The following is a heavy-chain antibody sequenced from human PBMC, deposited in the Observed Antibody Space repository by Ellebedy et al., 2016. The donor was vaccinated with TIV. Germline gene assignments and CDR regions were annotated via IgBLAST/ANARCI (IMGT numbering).Heavy chain of an antibody. V-gene: IGHV3-73*01. Sequence: GGSLRLSCAASGFTFSDFSVHWVRQASGKGLEWVGRIRSKPKNYTTAYAVSVKGRFTISRDEPKSTASLQMNSLKADDTAVYYCTTATSWGQGTLVTVSS. J-gene: IGHJ5*02. D-gene: IGHD1-14*01. CDR2: IRSKPKNYTT. CDR3: TTATS. CDR1: GFTFSDFS.